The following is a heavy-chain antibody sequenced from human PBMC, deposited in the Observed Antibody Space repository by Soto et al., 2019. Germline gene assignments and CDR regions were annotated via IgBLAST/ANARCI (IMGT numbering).Heavy chain of an antibody. Sequence: GGSLRLSCAASGFTFSSYSMNWVRQAPGKGLEWVSYISSSSTIYYADSVKGRFTISRDNAKNSLYLQMNSLRAEDTAVYYCARDRAKYYDFWSGPNWFDPWGQGTLVTVSS. D-gene: IGHD3-3*01. CDR1: GFTFSSYS. V-gene: IGHV3-48*01. CDR2: ISSSSTI. J-gene: IGHJ5*02. CDR3: ARDRAKYYDFWSGPNWFDP.